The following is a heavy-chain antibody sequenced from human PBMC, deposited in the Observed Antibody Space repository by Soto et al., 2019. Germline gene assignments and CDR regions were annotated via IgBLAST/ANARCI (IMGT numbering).Heavy chain of an antibody. CDR1: GFTFSSCA. Sequence: EVQLLESGGGLVQPGGSLRLSSAASGFTFSSCAMGWVRQAPGKGLEWVSDIIDSGGSTYYADSVKGRFTISRDNSKSTLYLQRNSLRAEDTALYYCAKGRSYYDYYGVYVWGQGTTVTVSS. J-gene: IGHJ6*02. CDR2: IIDSGGST. CDR3: AKGRSYYDYYGVYV. V-gene: IGHV3-23*01.